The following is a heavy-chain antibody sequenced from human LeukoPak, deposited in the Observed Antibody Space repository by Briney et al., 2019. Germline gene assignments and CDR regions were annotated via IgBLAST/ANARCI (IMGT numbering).Heavy chain of an antibody. CDR2: IKLDGSEK. J-gene: IGHJ4*02. CDR1: GFTFGKYW. Sequence: SGGSLRLSCVASGFTFGKYWMSWVRQAPGKGLEWVANIKLDGSEKNYVESVKGRFTISRDNTKNSLYLQMNSLRVEDTAVFYCARDQYDTWSRRGNFDSWGQGTLVIVSS. CDR3: ARDQYDTWSRRGNFDS. V-gene: IGHV3-7*03. D-gene: IGHD3-3*01.